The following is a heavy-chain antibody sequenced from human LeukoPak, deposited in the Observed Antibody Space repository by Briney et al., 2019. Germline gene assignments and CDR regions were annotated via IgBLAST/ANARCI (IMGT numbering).Heavy chain of an antibody. Sequence: PGGSLRLSCAASGFTFSSCGMSWVRQAPGKGLEWVSALSDSGGSTYYADSVKGRFTISRDNSKNTLYLQMNSLRSDDTAVYYCAREPLWGIALAYIDYWGQGTLVTVSS. CDR2: LSDSGGST. CDR1: GFTFSSCG. CDR3: AREPLWGIALAYIDY. J-gene: IGHJ4*02. V-gene: IGHV3-23*01. D-gene: IGHD6-19*01.